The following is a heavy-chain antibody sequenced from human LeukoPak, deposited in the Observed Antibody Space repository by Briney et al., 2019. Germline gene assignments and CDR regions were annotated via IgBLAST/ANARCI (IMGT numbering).Heavy chain of an antibody. J-gene: IGHJ4*02. CDR2: INPGGSSI. Sequence: PGRSLRLSCAASGFTFSSYWMHWVRQVPGKGLVWVARINPGGSSITYADSVKGRFTISRDNAKNTLYLQMDSLRAEDTAVYYCAKTRYFRFDYWGQGTLVTVSS. D-gene: IGHD3-9*01. CDR3: AKTRYFRFDY. CDR1: GFTFSSYW. V-gene: IGHV3-74*01.